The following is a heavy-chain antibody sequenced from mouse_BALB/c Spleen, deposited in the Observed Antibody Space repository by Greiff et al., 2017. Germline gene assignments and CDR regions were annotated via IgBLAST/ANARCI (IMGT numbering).Heavy chain of an antibody. Sequence: EVKLQQSGPELVKPGASVKISCKASGYTFTDYNMHWVKQSHGKSLEWIGYIYPYNGGTGYNQKFKSKATLTVDNSSSTAYMELRSLTSEDSAVYYCARPSSFAYWGQGTLVTVSA. CDR1: GYTFTDYN. J-gene: IGHJ3*01. V-gene: IGHV1S29*02. CDR2: IYPYNGGT. CDR3: ARPSSFAY.